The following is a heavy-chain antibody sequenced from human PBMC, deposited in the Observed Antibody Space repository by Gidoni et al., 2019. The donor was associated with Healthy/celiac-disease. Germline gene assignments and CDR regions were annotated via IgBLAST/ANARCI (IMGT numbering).Heavy chain of an antibody. V-gene: IGHV3-33*01. CDR1: GFPFSSSG. CDR2: IWYDGSNK. Sequence: QVQLVECGGGVVQPGRPLRLSCAASGFPFSSSGMHWVRQAPGKGREWVAVIWYDGSNKYYADSVKGRFTISRDNSKNTLYLQMNSLRAEDTAVYYCARGSVDDYGDFVAFDYWGQGTLVTVSS. D-gene: IGHD4-17*01. CDR3: ARGSVDDYGDFVAFDY. J-gene: IGHJ4*02.